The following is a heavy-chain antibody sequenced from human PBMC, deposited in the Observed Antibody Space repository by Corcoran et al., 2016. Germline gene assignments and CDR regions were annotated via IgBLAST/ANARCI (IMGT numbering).Heavy chain of an antibody. J-gene: IGHJ6*02. CDR3: ARAAGFLEWNYYYGMDV. D-gene: IGHD3-3*01. CDR1: GFTFSSYS. CDR2: ISSSSSTI. Sequence: EVQLVESGGGLVQPGGSLRLSCAASGFTFSSYSMNWVRQAPGKGLEWVSYISSSSSTIYYADSVKGRFTISRDNAKNSLYLQMNSLRDEDTAVYYCARAAGFLEWNYYYGMDVWGQGTTVTVSS. V-gene: IGHV3-48*02.